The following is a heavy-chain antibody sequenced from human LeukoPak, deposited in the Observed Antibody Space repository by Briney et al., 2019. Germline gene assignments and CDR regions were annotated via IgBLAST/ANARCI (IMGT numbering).Heavy chain of an antibody. Sequence: ASVRVSCKASGYTFTAYYIHWVRQAPGQGLEWLGWINPNSGDTNFAQKFQGRVTMTRDTSITTAYMELSRLKSDATAVYYCARGLMSAVRVGYFDYWGQGTLVTVSS. V-gene: IGHV1-2*02. CDR1: GYTFTAYY. CDR2: INPNSGDT. CDR3: ARGLMSAVRVGYFDY. J-gene: IGHJ4*02. D-gene: IGHD2-8*01.